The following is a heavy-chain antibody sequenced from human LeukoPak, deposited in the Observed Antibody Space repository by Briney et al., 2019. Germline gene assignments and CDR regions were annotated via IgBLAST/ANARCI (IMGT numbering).Heavy chain of an antibody. CDR3: ARGGDYYDIDY. V-gene: IGHV4-4*07. D-gene: IGHD3-22*01. CDR1: GGSISSYY. Sequence: PSETLSLTCTVSGGSISSYYWSWIRQPAGKGLEWIGRIYTSGSTYYNPSLKSRVTISVDTSKNQFSLKLSSVTAADTAVYYCARGGDYYDIDYWGQGTLVTVSS. CDR2: IYTSGST. J-gene: IGHJ4*02.